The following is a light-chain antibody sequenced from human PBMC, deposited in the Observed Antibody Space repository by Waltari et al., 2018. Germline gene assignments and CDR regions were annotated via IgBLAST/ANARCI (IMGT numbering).Light chain of an antibody. CDR3: QSYDSSLSGVV. CDR1: SSNIGAAYD. V-gene: IGLV1-40*01. J-gene: IGLJ2*01. CDR2: GNN. Sequence: QSVLTQAPSLSGAPGQTVTISCTGSSSNIGAAYDFHWYQHHPRAAPKLFISGNNNQPSVVADRFSVAKSGTAAAVAITGLRATEEADYYCQSYDSSLSGVVFGGGTKLTV.